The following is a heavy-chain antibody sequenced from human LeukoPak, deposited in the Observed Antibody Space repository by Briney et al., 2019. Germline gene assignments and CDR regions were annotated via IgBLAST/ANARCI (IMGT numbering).Heavy chain of an antibody. CDR3: AKDPALVGATHPYYFDY. J-gene: IGHJ4*02. CDR1: GFAFSNYH. Sequence: PGASLRLSCAASGFAFSNYHMSWVRHAPGKGLEWVSSISGSGQTTYYADSVKGRFTISRDNSKNTLYLLMNSLRAEDTAIYYCAKDPALVGATHPYYFDYWGQGTLVTVSS. D-gene: IGHD1-26*01. CDR2: ISGSGQTT. V-gene: IGHV3-23*01.